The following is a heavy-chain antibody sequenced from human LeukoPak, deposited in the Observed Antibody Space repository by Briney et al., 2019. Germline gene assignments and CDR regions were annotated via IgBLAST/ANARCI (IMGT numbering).Heavy chain of an antibody. CDR3: ARGAPMNDFWSGYYSARYNWFDP. CDR1: GYTLTSYD. Sequence: ASVKVSCKASGYTLTSYDINWVRQATGQGLEWMGWMNPNSGNTGYAQKFQGRVTITRNTSISTAYMELSSLRSEDTAVYYCARGAPMNDFWSGYYSARYNWFDPWGQGTLVTVSS. D-gene: IGHD3-3*01. J-gene: IGHJ5*02. CDR2: MNPNSGNT. V-gene: IGHV1-8*03.